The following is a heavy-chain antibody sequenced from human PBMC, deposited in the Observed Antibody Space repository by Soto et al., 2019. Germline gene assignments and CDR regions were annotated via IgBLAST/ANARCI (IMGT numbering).Heavy chain of an antibody. D-gene: IGHD3-16*02. CDR3: ARNGLYYDYVWGSYRYNSPFDY. J-gene: IGHJ4*02. CDR2: IYHSGST. V-gene: IGHV4-38-2*01. CDR1: GYSISSTYY. Sequence: PSETLSLTCDVSGYSISSTYYWGWIRQPPGKGLEWIGSIYHSGSTYYNPSLKSRVTISTDTSKNQFSLKLSSVTAADTAVYYCARNGLYYDYVWGSYRYNSPFDYWGQGTLVTVSS.